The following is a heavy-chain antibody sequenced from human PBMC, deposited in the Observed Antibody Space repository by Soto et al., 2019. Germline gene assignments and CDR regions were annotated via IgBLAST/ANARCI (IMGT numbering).Heavy chain of an antibody. Sequence: GSLRLCCAASGFTFTHYRIHWVRQAPGKGLVWVSRVNSDGSSTNYADAVKGRFTISRDNSKNMAYLQMNNLTVEDTGVYYCAKAGDWNYVYDFWGQGTLVTVSS. CDR2: VNSDGSST. V-gene: IGHV3-74*01. CDR1: GFTFTHYR. D-gene: IGHD1-7*01. J-gene: IGHJ4*02. CDR3: AKAGDWNYVYDF.